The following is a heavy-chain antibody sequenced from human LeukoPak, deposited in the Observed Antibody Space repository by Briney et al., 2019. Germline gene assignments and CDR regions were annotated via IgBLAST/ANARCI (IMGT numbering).Heavy chain of an antibody. D-gene: IGHD2-15*01. CDR3: ARRPLVVVADAYMDV. CDR1: GGSFSGYY. J-gene: IGHJ6*03. Sequence: SETLSLTCAVYGGSFSGYYWSWIRQPPGKGLEWIGEINHSGSTNYNPSLKSRVTISVDASKNQFSLKLSSVTAADTAVYYCARRPLVVVADAYMDVWGKGTTVTISS. CDR2: INHSGST. V-gene: IGHV4-34*01.